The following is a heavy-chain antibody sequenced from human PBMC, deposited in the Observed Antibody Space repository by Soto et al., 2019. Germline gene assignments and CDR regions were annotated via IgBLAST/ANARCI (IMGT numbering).Heavy chain of an antibody. Sequence: DVQLVESGGGLVQRGGSLRLACAASGFTVISDYMTWVRQAPGKGLEWVSVIYSGVNTSYADSVKGRFTISRDNAKNTLYLQMTSRRAEDTAVYYCARGRLLISDWGQGAQVIV. CDR2: IYSGVNT. J-gene: IGHJ4*02. V-gene: IGHV3-66*01. CDR3: ARGRLLISD. CDR1: GFTVISDY. D-gene: IGHD1-26*01.